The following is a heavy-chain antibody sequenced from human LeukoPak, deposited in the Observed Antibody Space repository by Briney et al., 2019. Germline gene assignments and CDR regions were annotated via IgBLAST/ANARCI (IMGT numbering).Heavy chain of an antibody. Sequence: ASVKVSCKTSGYTFTNYGISWVRQAPGQGLEWMGWISTSSGNTNYAQKFQGRVTITADESTSTAYMELSSLISEDTAVYYCARSRDDILTGYIYYYYMDVWGKGTTVTVSS. CDR3: ARSRDDILTGYIYYYYMDV. D-gene: IGHD3-9*01. J-gene: IGHJ6*03. CDR2: ISTSSGNT. CDR1: GYTFTNYG. V-gene: IGHV1-18*01.